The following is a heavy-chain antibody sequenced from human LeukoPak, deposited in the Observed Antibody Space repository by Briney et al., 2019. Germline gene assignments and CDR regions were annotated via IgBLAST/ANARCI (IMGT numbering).Heavy chain of an antibody. V-gene: IGHV1-18*01. CDR2: ISAYNGNT. J-gene: IGHJ5*02. Sequence: ASVKVSCKASGYTFTSYGISWVRQAPGQGLEWMGWISAYNGNTNYAQKLQGRVTMTTDTSTSTAYMELRSLRSDDTAVYYCARGRIRGVIMNWFDPWGQGTLVTVSS. CDR3: ARGRIRGVIMNWFDP. D-gene: IGHD3-10*01. CDR1: GYTFTSYG.